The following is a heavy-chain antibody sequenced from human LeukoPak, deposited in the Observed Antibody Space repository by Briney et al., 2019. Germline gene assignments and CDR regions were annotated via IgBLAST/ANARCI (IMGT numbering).Heavy chain of an antibody. CDR1: GSTFIDYY. J-gene: IGHJ4*02. CDR3: SGARYNSRWDHFDY. V-gene: IGHV1-2*02. Sequence: ASVKVSCQPSGSTFIDYYLHWVRPARGHGLEWVGWINLQSGGPNYAQKCQGRVTMTRDTSISTAYMELSRLRSDHTAVYYFSGARYNSRWDHFDYCGQGTLVIVSS. CDR2: INLQSGGP. D-gene: IGHD6-13*01.